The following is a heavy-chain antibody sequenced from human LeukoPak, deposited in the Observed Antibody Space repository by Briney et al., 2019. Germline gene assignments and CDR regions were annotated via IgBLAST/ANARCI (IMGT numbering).Heavy chain of an antibody. J-gene: IGHJ4*02. CDR3: ARERNDFWSGYSDSDDY. D-gene: IGHD3-3*01. Sequence: GGSLRLSCAASGFTFSSYAMSWVRQAPGKGLEWVSAISGSGGSTYYADSVKGRFTISRDNSKNTLYLQMNSLRAEDTAVYYCARERNDFWSGYSDSDDYWGQGTLVTVSS. V-gene: IGHV3-23*01. CDR1: GFTFSSYA. CDR2: ISGSGGST.